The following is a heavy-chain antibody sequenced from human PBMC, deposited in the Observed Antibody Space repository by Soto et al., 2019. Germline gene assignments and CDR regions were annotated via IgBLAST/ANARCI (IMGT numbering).Heavy chain of an antibody. CDR2: IYWDDDK. D-gene: IGHD5-18*01. CDR3: AHRGPRYAAMVFDY. J-gene: IGHJ4*02. Sequence: QITLKESGPTLVKPTQTLTLTCTFSGFSLSTSGVGVGWIRQPPGKALEWLALIYWDDDKRYSPPLKSRLTITEDNSKSKVVLTMTNMDPVDTATYYCAHRGPRYAAMVFDYWGQGTLVTVSS. CDR1: GFSLSTSGVG. V-gene: IGHV2-5*02.